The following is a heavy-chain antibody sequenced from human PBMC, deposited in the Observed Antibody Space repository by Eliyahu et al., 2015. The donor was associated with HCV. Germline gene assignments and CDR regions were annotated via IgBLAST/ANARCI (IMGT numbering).Heavy chain of an antibody. CDR1: GXXFSSYW. CDR3: ARAPSIVVVPAALLRFDY. Sequence: EVQLVESGGGLVQPGGSLRLSCAASGXXFSSYWMXWVRQAPGKGLEWVANIKQDGSEKYYVDXVKDRFTISRDNAKNSLYLQMNSLRAEDTAVYYCARAPSIVVVPAALLRFDYWGQGTLVTVSS. J-gene: IGHJ4*02. V-gene: IGHV3-7*01. CDR2: IKQDGSEK. D-gene: IGHD2-2*01.